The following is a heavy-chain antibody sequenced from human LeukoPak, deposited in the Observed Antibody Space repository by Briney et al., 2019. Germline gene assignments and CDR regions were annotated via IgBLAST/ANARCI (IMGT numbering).Heavy chain of an antibody. D-gene: IGHD3-22*01. CDR2: ISAYNGNT. CDR3: AREGPGDYYDSSGYLSFDY. J-gene: IGHJ4*02. Sequence: ASVKVSCKASGYTFTSYGISWVRQAPGQGLEWMGWISAYNGNTNYAQKLRGRVTMTTDTSTSTAYMELRSLRSDDTAVYYCAREGPGDYYDSSGYLSFDYWGQGTLVTVSS. V-gene: IGHV1-18*01. CDR1: GYTFTSYG.